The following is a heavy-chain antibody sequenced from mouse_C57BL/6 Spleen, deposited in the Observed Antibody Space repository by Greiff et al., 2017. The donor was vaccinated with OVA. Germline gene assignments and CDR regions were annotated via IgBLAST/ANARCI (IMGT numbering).Heavy chain of an antibody. V-gene: IGHV5-17*01. CDR3: ARYSNSWYFDV. CDR2: ISSGSSTI. D-gene: IGHD2-5*01. CDR1: GFTFSDYG. J-gene: IGHJ1*03. Sequence: DVMLVESGGGLVKPGGSLKLSCAASGFTFSDYGMHWVRQAPEKGLEWVAYISSGSSTIYYADTVKGRFTISRDNAKNTLFLQMTSLRSEDTAMYYCARYSNSWYFDVWGTGTTVTVSS.